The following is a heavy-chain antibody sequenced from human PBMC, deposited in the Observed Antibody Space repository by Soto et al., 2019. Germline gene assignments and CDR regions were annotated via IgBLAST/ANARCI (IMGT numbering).Heavy chain of an antibody. CDR1: GGTFSSYA. J-gene: IGHJ3*02. CDR3: AREGGASLTERAFAI. CDR2: IIPIFGTA. D-gene: IGHD1-26*01. V-gene: IGHV1-69*01. Sequence: QVQLVQSGAEVKKPGSSVKVSCKASGGTFSSYAISWVRQAPGQGLEWMGGIIPIFGTANYAQKFQGRVTSTADESMSTAYRELSSLRSEDTAVYYCAREGGASLTERAFAIWCQRTMVTVSS.